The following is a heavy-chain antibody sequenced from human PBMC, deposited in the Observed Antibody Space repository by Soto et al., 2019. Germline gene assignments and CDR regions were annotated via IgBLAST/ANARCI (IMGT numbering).Heavy chain of an antibody. CDR2: VSFDGVNK. V-gene: IGHV3-30-3*01. D-gene: IGHD6-13*01. CDR1: GFTLNTYS. CDR3: ARDPDLIEAAGNYFDY. Sequence: GGSLRLSCSVSGFTLNTYSMHWVRQAPGKGLEWVAVVSFDGVNKHYRDSVKGRFTISRDIAKNVLYLQMTSLRLEDTALYYCARDPDLIEAAGNYFDYWGQGTLVTVSS. J-gene: IGHJ4*02.